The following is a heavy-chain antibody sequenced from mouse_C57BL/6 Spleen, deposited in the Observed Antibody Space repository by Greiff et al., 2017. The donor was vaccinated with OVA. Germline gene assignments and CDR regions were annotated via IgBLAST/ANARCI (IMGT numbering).Heavy chain of an antibody. D-gene: IGHD3-2*02. CDR2: IYPSDSET. CDR3: ARHSSGYGYAMDY. V-gene: IGHV1-61*01. J-gene: IGHJ4*01. Sequence: QVQLQQPGAELVRPGSSVKLSCKASGYTFTSYWMDWVKQRPGQGLEWIGNIYPSDSETHYNQKFKDKATLTVDKSSSTAYMQLSSLTSEDAAVYYCARHSSGYGYAMDYWGQGTSVTVSS. CDR1: GYTFTSYW.